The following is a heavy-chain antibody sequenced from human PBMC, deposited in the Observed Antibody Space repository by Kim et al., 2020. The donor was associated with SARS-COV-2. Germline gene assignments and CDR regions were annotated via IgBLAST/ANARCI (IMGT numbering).Heavy chain of an antibody. J-gene: IGHJ3*02. Sequence: SVKVSCKASGGTFSSYTISWVRQAPGQGLEWMGRIIPILGIANYAQKFQGRVTITADKSTSTAYMELSSLRSEDTAVYYFARPGVYESGGVSDAFDIWGQGTMVTVSS. V-gene: IGHV1-69*02. CDR3: ARPGVYESGGVSDAFDI. D-gene: IGHD3-3*01. CDR2: IIPILGIA. CDR1: GGTFSSYT.